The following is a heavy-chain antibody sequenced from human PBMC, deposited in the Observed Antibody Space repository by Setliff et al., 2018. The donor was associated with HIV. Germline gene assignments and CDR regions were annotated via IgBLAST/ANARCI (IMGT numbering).Heavy chain of an antibody. CDR1: GGTFSSYA. J-gene: IGHJ6*02. D-gene: IGHD5-18*01. CDR3: ARPSDTAMVTVGYYYYGMDV. Sequence: SVKVSCKASGGTFSSYAISWVQQAPGQGLEWMGGIIPIFGTANYAQKFQGRVTITADESTSTAYMELSSLRSGDTAVYYCARPSDTAMVTVGYYYYGMDVWGQGTTVTVSS. CDR2: IIPIFGTA. V-gene: IGHV1-69*13.